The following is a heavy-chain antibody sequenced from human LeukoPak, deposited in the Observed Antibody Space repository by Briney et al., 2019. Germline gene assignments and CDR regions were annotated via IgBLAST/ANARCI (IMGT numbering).Heavy chain of an antibody. D-gene: IGHD3-22*01. V-gene: IGHV1-8*01. CDR2: MNPNSGNT. J-gene: IGHJ4*02. Sequence: ASVTVSCKASGYTFTSYDINWVRQATGQGLEWMGWMNPNSGNTGYAQKFQGRVTMTRNTSISTAYMELSSLRSEDTAVYCCARVRYYYDSSDYWGQGTLVTVSS. CDR3: ARVRYYYDSSDY. CDR1: GYTFTSYD.